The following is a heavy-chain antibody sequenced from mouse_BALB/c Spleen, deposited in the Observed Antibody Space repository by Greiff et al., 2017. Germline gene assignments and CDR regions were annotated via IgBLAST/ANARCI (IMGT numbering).Heavy chain of an antibody. CDR1: GFTFSSYY. CDR2: INSNGGST. Sequence: EVMLVESGGGLVKLGGSLKLSCAASGFTFSSYYMSWVRQTPEKRLELVAAINSNGGSTYYPDTVKGRFTISRDNAKNTLYLQMSSLKSEDTALYYCARHDCFDYWGQGTTLTVSS. CDR3: ARHDCFDY. V-gene: IGHV5-6-2*01. J-gene: IGHJ2*01. D-gene: IGHD2-4*01.